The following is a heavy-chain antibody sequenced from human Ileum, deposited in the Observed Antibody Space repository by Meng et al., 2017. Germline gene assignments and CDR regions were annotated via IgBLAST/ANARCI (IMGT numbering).Heavy chain of an antibody. D-gene: IGHD5-24*01. J-gene: IGHJ4*01. CDR3: AKRGGNNYHFDY. Sequence: GGSLRLSCAASGFDFNSYGMSWVRQAPGKGLEWVSGLSWNSNDAGYADSVKGRFTISRDNAKNPLYLQMTSLGAEDTAFYYCAKRGGNNYHFDYWGHGTLVTVSS. CDR2: LSWNSNDA. CDR1: GFDFNSYG. V-gene: IGHV3-20*04.